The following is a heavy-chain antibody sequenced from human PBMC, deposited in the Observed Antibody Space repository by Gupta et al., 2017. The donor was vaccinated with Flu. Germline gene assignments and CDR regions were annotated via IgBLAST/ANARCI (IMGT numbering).Heavy chain of an antibody. CDR2: IRSNAYGATA. J-gene: IGHJ5*02. Sequence: APGKGLEWVTFIRSNAYGATAEYAASVKGRFTVSRYDSRSIVYLQMNSLKIEYTAVYYCAPKCLDFGDNGGDRWGQGTLVTVSS. D-gene: IGHD4-17*01. CDR3: APKCLDFGDNGGDR. V-gene: IGHV3-49*02.